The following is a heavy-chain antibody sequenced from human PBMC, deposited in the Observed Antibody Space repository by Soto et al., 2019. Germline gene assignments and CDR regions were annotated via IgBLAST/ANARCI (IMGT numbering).Heavy chain of an antibody. CDR3: ARDSRYYDFWSGYYCPNYYYGMDV. CDR2: INPNSGGT. CDR1: GYTFTGYY. Sequence: ASVKVSCKASGYTFTGYYMHWVRQAPGQGLEWMGWINPNSGGTNYAQKFQGWVTMTRDTSISTAYMELSRLRSDDTAVYYCARDSRYYDFWSGYYCPNYYYGMDVWGQGTTVTVSS. D-gene: IGHD3-3*01. V-gene: IGHV1-2*04. J-gene: IGHJ6*02.